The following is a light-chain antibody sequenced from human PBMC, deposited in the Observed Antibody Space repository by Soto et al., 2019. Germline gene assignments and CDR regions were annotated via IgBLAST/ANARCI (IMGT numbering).Light chain of an antibody. CDR2: DAS. Sequence: VLTQSPATLSLSPGERSTLSCSASQSVRTYLAWYQVKPGQAPRLLIYDASSRASGVPARFSGSGSGTDFTLTISSLEPEDFALYYCQQRNSWPPITFGQGTRLEI. J-gene: IGKJ5*01. CDR3: QQRNSWPPIT. CDR1: QSVRTY. V-gene: IGKV3-11*01.